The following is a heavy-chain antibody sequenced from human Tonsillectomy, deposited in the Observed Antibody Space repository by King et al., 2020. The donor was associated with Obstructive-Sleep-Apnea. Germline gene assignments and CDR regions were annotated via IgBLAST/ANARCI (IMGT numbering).Heavy chain of an antibody. Sequence: QLQESGPGLVKPSETLSLTCTVSGGSISDYYWIWIRQSPGKGLEWIGYIYYTGSTNYNPSLKSRVTISVDTSKNQFSLKLSSVTAADTAVYYWARASRLAVTTYCFDYWGQGTLVTVSS. CDR2: IYYTGST. CDR1: GGSISDYY. D-gene: IGHD4-17*01. J-gene: IGHJ4*02. V-gene: IGHV4-59*01. CDR3: ARASRLAVTTYCFDY.